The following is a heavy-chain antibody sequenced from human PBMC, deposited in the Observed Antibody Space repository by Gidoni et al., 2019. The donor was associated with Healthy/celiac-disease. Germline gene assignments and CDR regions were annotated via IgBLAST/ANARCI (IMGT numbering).Heavy chain of an antibody. CDR3: ARDQTYCGGDCYSRD. D-gene: IGHD2-21*02. Sequence: QVQLVQSGAAVKKPGSSVKVSFRASGGTFSSYTISWVRQAPGQGLEWMGRIIPILGIANYAQKFQGRVTMTADKSTSTAYMELSSLRSEDTAVYYCARDQTYCGGDCYSRDWGQGTLVTVSS. CDR2: IIPILGIA. CDR1: GGTFSSYT. V-gene: IGHV1-69*08. J-gene: IGHJ4*02.